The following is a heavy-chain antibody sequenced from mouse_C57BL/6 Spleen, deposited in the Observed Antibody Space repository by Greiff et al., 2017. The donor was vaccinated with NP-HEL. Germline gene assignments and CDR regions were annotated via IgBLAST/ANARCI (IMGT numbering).Heavy chain of an antibody. D-gene: IGHD2-4*01. V-gene: IGHV1-82*01. Sequence: VQLQQSGPELVKPGASVKISCKASGYAFSSSWMNWVKQRPGKGLEWIGRIYPGDGDTSYNGKFKGKATLTADKSSSTAYMQLSSLTSEDSAVYVCARGNYDYDWFAYWGQGTLVTVSA. J-gene: IGHJ3*01. CDR2: IYPGDGDT. CDR3: ARGNYDYDWFAY. CDR1: GYAFSSSW.